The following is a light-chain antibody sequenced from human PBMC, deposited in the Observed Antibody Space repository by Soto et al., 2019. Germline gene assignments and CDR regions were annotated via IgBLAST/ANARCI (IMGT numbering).Light chain of an antibody. CDR3: QVWDSSTDVV. CDR2: RDT. Sequence: SYELTQPLSVSVALGQTARITCGGNNIGSKNVHWYQQKPGQAPVLVIYRDTKRPSGIPDRFSGSNSRNTATLTISRAQAGDEADYYCQVWDSSTDVVFGGGTKLTVL. CDR1: NIGSKN. V-gene: IGLV3-9*01. J-gene: IGLJ2*01.